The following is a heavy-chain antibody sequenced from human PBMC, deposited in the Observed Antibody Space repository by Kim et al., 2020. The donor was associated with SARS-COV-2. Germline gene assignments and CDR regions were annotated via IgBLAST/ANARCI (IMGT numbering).Heavy chain of an antibody. CDR2: DEGVT. V-gene: IGHV3-74*03. D-gene: IGHD3-9*01. J-gene: IGHJ4*02. CDR3: TRDFDLPAGY. Sequence: DEGVTANADSGKGRFTIARDNAKRTLYLQMSNLRVEDTAVYYCTRDFDLPAGYWGQGTLVTVSS.